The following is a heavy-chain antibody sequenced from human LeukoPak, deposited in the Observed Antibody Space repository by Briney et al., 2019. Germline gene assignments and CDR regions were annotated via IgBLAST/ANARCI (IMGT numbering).Heavy chain of an antibody. J-gene: IGHJ5*02. CDR1: GYSFISYW. CDR3: VRRDITSRYVVWFDP. CDR2: IYPGDSDT. Sequence: GESLKIFCKGSGYSFISYWIGWVRQMPGKGLELMGIIYPGDSDTRYSPSFQGQVTISADKSINTAYLQWSSLKASDTAIYYCVRRDITSRYVVWFDPWGQGTPVTDSS. D-gene: IGHD2-2*01. V-gene: IGHV5-51*01.